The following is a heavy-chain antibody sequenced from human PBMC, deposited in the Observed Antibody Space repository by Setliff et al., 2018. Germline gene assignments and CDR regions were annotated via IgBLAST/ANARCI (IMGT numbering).Heavy chain of an antibody. CDR3: ARVPRFTDTRNAFDI. J-gene: IGHJ3*02. Sequence: ETLSLTCTVSGGSISSSSYYWGWIRQSPGKGLEWIGSIYYSGNTYYNPSLKSRVTISVDTSKNQFSLKLSSVTAADTAVYYCARVPRFTDTRNAFDIWGQGTMVTVSS. CDR1: GGSISSSSYY. CDR2: IYYSGNT. D-gene: IGHD5-18*01. V-gene: IGHV4-39*07.